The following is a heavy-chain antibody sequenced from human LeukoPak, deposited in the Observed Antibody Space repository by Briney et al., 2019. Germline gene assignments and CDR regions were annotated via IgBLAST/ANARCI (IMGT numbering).Heavy chain of an antibody. Sequence: GGSLRLSCAASGFTISSHWMSWVRQAPGKGLEWVSFISSSSSIINYVDSVKGRFTISRDNAKNSLYLQMNSLRAEDTAVYYCARDIGGSYTAIDYWGQGTLVTVSS. D-gene: IGHD1-26*01. V-gene: IGHV3-48*04. CDR2: ISSSSSII. CDR3: ARDIGGSYTAIDY. CDR1: GFTISSHW. J-gene: IGHJ4*02.